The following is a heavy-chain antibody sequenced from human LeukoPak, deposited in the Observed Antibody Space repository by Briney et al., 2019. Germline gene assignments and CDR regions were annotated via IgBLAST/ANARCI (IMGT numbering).Heavy chain of an antibody. Sequence: SETLSLTCTVSGCSIYSAYLWGWVRQPPGKGLEWIGSLFQSGTIYYNPSLKSRVTISGDASKNQFSLKLTSVTAADTAVYYCARGVGSTYEEIYYFDYWGQGTLVTVSS. V-gene: IGHV4-38-2*02. J-gene: IGHJ4*02. CDR2: LFQSGTI. CDR3: ARGVGSTYEEIYYFDY. CDR1: GCSIYSAYL. D-gene: IGHD1-26*01.